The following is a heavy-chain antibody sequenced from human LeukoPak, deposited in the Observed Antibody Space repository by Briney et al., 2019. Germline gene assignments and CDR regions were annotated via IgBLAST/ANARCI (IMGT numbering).Heavy chain of an antibody. J-gene: IGHJ4*02. CDR1: GYTFTGYY. D-gene: IGHD3-22*01. Sequence: GASVKVSCKASGYTFTGYYMHWVRQAPGQGLEWMGWINPNSGGTNYAQKFQGRVTMTRDTSISTAYMELSRLRSDDTAVYYCARDRRDYYDSSGYSWWSFDYWGQGTLVTVSS. CDR2: INPNSGGT. CDR3: ARDRRDYYDSSGYSWWSFDY. V-gene: IGHV1-2*02.